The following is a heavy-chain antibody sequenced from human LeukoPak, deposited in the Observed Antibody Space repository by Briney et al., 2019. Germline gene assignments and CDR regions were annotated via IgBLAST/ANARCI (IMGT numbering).Heavy chain of an antibody. V-gene: IGHV3-23*01. CDR2: ISGSGGST. CDR1: GSTFSSYA. D-gene: IGHD3-22*01. CDR3: AKDGGPYDSSGYYRDY. J-gene: IGHJ4*02. Sequence: GGSLRLSCAASGSTFSSYAMSWVRQAPGKGLEWVSAISGSGGSTYYADSVKGRFTISRDNSKNTLYLQMNSLRAEDTAVYYCAKDGGPYDSSGYYRDYWGQGTLVTVSS.